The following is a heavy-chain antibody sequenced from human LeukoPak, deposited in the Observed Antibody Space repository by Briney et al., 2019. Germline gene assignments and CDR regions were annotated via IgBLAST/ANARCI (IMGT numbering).Heavy chain of an antibody. J-gene: IGHJ4*02. CDR2: IIPIFGTA. V-gene: IGHV1-69*05. D-gene: IGHD5-24*01. CDR1: GGTFSSYA. CDR3: ARARDGYNSWNFDY. Sequence: ASVKVSCKASGGTFSSYAISWVRQALGQGLEWMGRIIPIFGTANYAQKFQGRVTITTDESTSTAYMELSSLRSEDTAVYYCARARDGYNSWNFDYWGQGTLVTVSS.